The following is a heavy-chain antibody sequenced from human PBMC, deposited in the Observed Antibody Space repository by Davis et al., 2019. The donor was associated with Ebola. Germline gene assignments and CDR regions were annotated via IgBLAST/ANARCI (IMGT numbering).Heavy chain of an antibody. Sequence: PGGSLRLSCAASGFTFSSYGMHWVRQAPGKGLEWVAVISYDGSNKYYADSVKGRFTISRDNSKNTLYLQMNSLRAEDTAVYYCAHSGVDYWGQGTLVTVSS. CDR3: AHSGVDY. J-gene: IGHJ4*02. CDR1: GFTFSSYG. D-gene: IGHD2-15*01. V-gene: IGHV3-30*03. CDR2: ISYDGSNK.